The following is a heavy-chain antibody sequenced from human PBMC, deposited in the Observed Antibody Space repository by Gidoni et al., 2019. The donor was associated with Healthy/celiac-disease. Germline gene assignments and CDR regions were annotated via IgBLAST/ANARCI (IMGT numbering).Heavy chain of an antibody. Sequence: EVQLVESGGGLVQPGRSLRLSCEASGFTFDDYAMHWVRPAPGKGLEWVSGISWNSGSIGYADSVKGRFTISRDNAKNSLYLQMNSLRAEDTALYYCAKDIRGVWDDAFDIWGQGTMVTVSS. CDR3: AKDIRGVWDDAFDI. J-gene: IGHJ3*02. D-gene: IGHD3-16*01. CDR2: ISWNSGSI. V-gene: IGHV3-9*01. CDR1: GFTFDDYA.